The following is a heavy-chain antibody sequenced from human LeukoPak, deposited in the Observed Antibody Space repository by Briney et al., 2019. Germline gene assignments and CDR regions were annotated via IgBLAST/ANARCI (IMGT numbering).Heavy chain of an antibody. V-gene: IGHV4-31*03. J-gene: IGHJ4*02. CDR1: GGSISSGGYY. CDR2: IYYSGST. CDR3: ARGGGVLRFLEWLPYYFDY. D-gene: IGHD3-3*01. Sequence: SETLSLTCTVSGGSISSGGYYWSWIRQHPGKGLEWIGYIYYSGSTYYNPSLKSRVTISVDTSKNQFSLKLSSVTAADTAVYYCARGGGVLRFLEWLPYYFDYWGQGTLVTVSS.